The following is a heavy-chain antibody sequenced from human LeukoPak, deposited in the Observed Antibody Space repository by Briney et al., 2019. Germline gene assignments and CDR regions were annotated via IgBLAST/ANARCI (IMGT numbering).Heavy chain of an antibody. Sequence: PGGSLRLSCAASGFTFSTYTMNWVRQAPGKGLEWVSSISSSGNAINYADSVKGRFTISRDNANNSLYLQMSSLRAEDTAVYYCAGQDVAWNDVYWFDPWGQGTLVTVSS. V-gene: IGHV3-21*01. D-gene: IGHD1-1*01. CDR2: ISSSGNAI. J-gene: IGHJ5*02. CDR3: AGQDVAWNDVYWFDP. CDR1: GFTFSTYT.